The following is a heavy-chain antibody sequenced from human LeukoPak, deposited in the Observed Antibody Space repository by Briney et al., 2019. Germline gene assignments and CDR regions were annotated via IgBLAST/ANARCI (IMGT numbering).Heavy chain of an antibody. CDR2: INPSGGST. D-gene: IGHD4-23*01. J-gene: IGHJ5*02. CDR1: GYTFTNHY. CDR3: ARDNSIGVRGWWFDP. Sequence: ASVKVSCKASGYTFTNHYMHWVRQAPGQGLEWMGLINPSGGSTLYAEKFHGRIIMTRDMSTATDYMELSSLRSEDTGVYYCARDNSIGVRGWWFDPWGEGTLVTVSS. V-gene: IGHV1-46*01.